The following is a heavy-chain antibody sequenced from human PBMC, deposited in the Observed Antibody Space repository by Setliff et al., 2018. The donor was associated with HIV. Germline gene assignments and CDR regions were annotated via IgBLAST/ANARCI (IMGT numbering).Heavy chain of an antibody. CDR2: IYYSGST. CDR1: GGSISSSSYY. J-gene: IGHJ4*02. V-gene: IGHV4-39*01. Sequence: SETLYLTCTVSGGSISSSSYYWGWIRQPPGKGLEWIGSIYYSGSTYYNPSLKSRVTISVDTSKNQFSLKLSSVTAADTAVYYCARVPYIAVAGAIDYWGQGTLVTVSS. D-gene: IGHD6-19*01. CDR3: ARVPYIAVAGAIDY.